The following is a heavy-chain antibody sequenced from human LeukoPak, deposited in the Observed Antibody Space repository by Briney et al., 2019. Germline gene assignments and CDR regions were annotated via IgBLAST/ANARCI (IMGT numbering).Heavy chain of an antibody. J-gene: IGHJ6*03. CDR2: IYYSGNT. D-gene: IGHD6-13*01. CDR1: GGSVRSSGYY. V-gene: IGHV4-39*01. Sequence: SETLSLTCSVSGGSVRSSGYYWGWIRQPPEKRLEWIGTIYYSGNTYYNPSLKSRVTISVDTSKNQFSLNLNSVTAADTAVYYCARQLGQQFVLGYYYYMDVWGKGTTVTVSS. CDR3: ARQLGQQFVLGYYYYMDV.